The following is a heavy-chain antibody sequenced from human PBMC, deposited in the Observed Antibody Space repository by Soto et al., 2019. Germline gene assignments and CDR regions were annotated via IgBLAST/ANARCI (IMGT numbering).Heavy chain of an antibody. CDR3: ARANPALYYYYGMDV. Sequence: PSETLSLTCTVSGGSISSYYWSWIRQPPGKGLEWIGYIYYSGSTNYNPSLKSRVTISVGTSKNQFSLKLSSVTAADTAVYYCARANPALYYYYGMDVWGQGTTVTV. CDR1: GGSISSYY. D-gene: IGHD7-27*01. V-gene: IGHV4-59*01. J-gene: IGHJ6*02. CDR2: IYYSGST.